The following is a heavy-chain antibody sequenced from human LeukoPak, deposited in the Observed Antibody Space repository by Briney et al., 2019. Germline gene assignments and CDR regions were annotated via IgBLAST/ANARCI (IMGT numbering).Heavy chain of an antibody. V-gene: IGHV3-53*01. D-gene: IGHD2-15*01. J-gene: IGHJ4*02. CDR1: GFTVSNNY. Sequence: GGSLRLSCVASGFTVSNNYVSWVRQAPGKGLEWVSVIYSGGTTYYADSVKGRFTISRDNSNNTLYLQMNSLRVEDTAVYYCARAPPEKCSGGSCYSLDYWGQGTLVTVSS. CDR2: IYSGGTT. CDR3: ARAPPEKCSGGSCYSLDY.